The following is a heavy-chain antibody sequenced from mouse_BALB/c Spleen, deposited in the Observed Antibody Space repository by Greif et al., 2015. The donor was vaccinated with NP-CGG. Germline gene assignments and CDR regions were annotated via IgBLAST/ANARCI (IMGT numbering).Heavy chain of an antibody. V-gene: IGHV1-9*01. J-gene: IGHJ3*01. CDR1: GYTFSSYW. CDR2: ILPGSGST. D-gene: IGHD2-10*02. CDR3: ARGGTYAWFAY. Sequence: QVQLQQSGAELMKPGASVKISCKATGYTFSSYWIEWVKQRPGHGLEWIGEILPGSGSTNYNEKFKGKATFTADTSSNTAYMQLSSLTSEDSAVYYCARGGTYAWFAYWGQGTLVTVSA.